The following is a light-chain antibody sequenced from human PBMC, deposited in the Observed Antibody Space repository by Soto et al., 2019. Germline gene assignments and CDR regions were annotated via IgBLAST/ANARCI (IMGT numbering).Light chain of an antibody. CDR2: GAS. CDR3: QQYHNWPPQYT. Sequence: EIVMTQSPASLSVSPGDGATLSCRASHSVASNVAWYQQKPGQGPRLLIHGASTRAVGVPARFNGSGSGTDFTLTISSLQSEDFAVYYCQQYHNWPPQYTFGQGTKLQIK. CDR1: HSVASN. V-gene: IGKV3-15*01. J-gene: IGKJ2*01.